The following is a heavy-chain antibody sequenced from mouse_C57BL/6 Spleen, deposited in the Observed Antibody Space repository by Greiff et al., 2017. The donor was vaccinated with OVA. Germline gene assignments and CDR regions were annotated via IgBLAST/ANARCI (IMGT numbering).Heavy chain of an antibody. D-gene: IGHD1-1*01. J-gene: IGHJ3*01. V-gene: IGHV6-3*01. CDR1: GFTFSNYW. Sequence: EVKVEESGGGLVQPGGSMKLSCVASGFTFSNYWMNWVRQSPEKGLEWVAQIRLKSDNYATHYAESVKGRFTISRDDSKSSVYLQMNNLRAEDTGIYYCTFTTVVPFAYWGQGTLVTVSA. CDR3: TFTTVVPFAY. CDR2: IRLKSDNYAT.